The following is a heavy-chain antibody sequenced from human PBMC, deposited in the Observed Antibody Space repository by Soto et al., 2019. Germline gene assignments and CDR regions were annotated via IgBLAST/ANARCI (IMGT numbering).Heavy chain of an antibody. CDR2: IYYSGST. Sequence: KPXETLSLTCTVSGGSISSGGYYGRWIRQHPGKGLEWIGYIYYSGSTYYNPSLKSRVTISVDTSKNQFSLKLSSVTAADTAVYYCARGRNPYYYDSSGYPGWYNWFDPWGQGTLVTVSS. CDR3: ARGRNPYYYDSSGYPGWYNWFDP. V-gene: IGHV4-31*03. CDR1: GGSISSGGYY. J-gene: IGHJ5*02. D-gene: IGHD3-22*01.